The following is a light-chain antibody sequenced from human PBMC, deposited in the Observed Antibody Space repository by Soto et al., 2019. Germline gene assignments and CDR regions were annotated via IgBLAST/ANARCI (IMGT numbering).Light chain of an antibody. CDR2: EVN. CDR3: SSYAGGIKWV. CDR1: SDDIGGYDY. Sequence: QSALPQTPSASGSPGQSVTISCTGSSDDIGGYDYVSWYQHHPGRTPKLIIYEVNKRPSGVPDRFSGSKSGNTASLTVSGLQAEDGADYYCSSYAGGIKWVFGGGTKVTVL. V-gene: IGLV2-8*01. J-gene: IGLJ3*02.